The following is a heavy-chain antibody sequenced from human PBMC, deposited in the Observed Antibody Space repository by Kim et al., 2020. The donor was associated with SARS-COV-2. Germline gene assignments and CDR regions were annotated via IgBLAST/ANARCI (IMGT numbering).Heavy chain of an antibody. Sequence: ASVKVSCKASGYTFTSYGISWVRQAPGQGLEWMGWISAYNGNTNYAQKLQGRVTMTTDTSTSTAYMELRSLRSDDTAVYYCARDLVGDIVVVPAAILSYYGMDVWGQGTTVTVSS. V-gene: IGHV1-18*01. CDR2: ISAYNGNT. CDR3: ARDLVGDIVVVPAAILSYYGMDV. D-gene: IGHD2-2*02. J-gene: IGHJ6*02. CDR1: GYTFTSYG.